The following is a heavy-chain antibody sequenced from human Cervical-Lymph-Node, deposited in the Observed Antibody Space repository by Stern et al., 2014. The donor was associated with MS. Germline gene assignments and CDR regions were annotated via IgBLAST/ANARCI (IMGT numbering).Heavy chain of an antibody. CDR3: ARGRGGNYRYYFDY. CDR2: ISSVGSYI. Sequence: EVQLVESGGGLVKPGGSLRLSCAASGFTFSSYSMHWVRQAPGKGLEWVASISSVGSYIYYADSLKGRFTISRDNAKNSLYLQMNSLRAEDTAVYYCARGRGGNYRYYFDYWGQGTLVTVSS. CDR1: GFTFSSYS. J-gene: IGHJ4*02. V-gene: IGHV3-21*01. D-gene: IGHD4-23*01.